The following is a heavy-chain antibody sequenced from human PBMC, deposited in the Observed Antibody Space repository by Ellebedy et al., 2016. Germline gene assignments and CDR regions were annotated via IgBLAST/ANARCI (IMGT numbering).Heavy chain of an antibody. CDR3: ASSDGWDYYFDY. CDR1: GGSFSGYY. J-gene: IGHJ4*02. Sequence: SETLSLTXAVYGGSFSGYYWSWIRQPPGKGLEWIGEINHSGSTNYNPSLKSRVTISVDRSKNQFSLKLSSVTAADTAVYYCASSDGWDYYFDYWGQGTLVTVSS. D-gene: IGHD3-10*01. V-gene: IGHV4-34*01. CDR2: INHSGST.